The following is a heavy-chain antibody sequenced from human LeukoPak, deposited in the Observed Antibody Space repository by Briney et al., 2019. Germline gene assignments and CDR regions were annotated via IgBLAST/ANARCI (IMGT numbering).Heavy chain of an antibody. D-gene: IGHD2-15*01. CDR3: ARDNQYCSGGSCYPGFFDY. Sequence: GGPLRLSCAASGFTFSSYSMNWVRQAPGKGLEWVSYISSSSSTIYYADSVKGRFTISRDNAKNSLYLQMNSLRAEGTAVYYCARDNQYCSGGSCYPGFFDYWGQGTLVTVSS. J-gene: IGHJ4*02. CDR1: GFTFSSYS. V-gene: IGHV3-48*01. CDR2: ISSSSSTI.